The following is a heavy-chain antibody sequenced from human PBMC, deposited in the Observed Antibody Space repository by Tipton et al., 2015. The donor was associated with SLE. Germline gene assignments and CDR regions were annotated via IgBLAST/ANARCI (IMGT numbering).Heavy chain of an antibody. CDR2: IYYSGST. CDR1: GGSISSSSYY. D-gene: IGHD3-10*01. J-gene: IGHJ3*02. CDR3: ARETLWFGELFAFDI. V-gene: IGHV4-39*07. Sequence: TLSLTCTVSGGSISSSSYYWGWIRQPPGKGLEWIGSIYYSGSTYYNPSLKSRVTISVDTSKNQFSLKLSSVTAADTAVYYCARETLWFGELFAFDIWGQGTMVTVSS.